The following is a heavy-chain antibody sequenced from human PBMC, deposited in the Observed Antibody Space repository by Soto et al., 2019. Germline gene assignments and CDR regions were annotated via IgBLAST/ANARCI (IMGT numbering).Heavy chain of an antibody. CDR2: IKRKIDGGTA. CDR3: TANLGY. V-gene: IGHV3-15*01. CDR1: GFTFINAW. J-gene: IGHJ4*02. Sequence: GGSLRLSWAASGFTFINAWMSWVRQAAGKGLEWVGYIKRKIDGGTADYAAPVKGRFSISRDDSKNTLYLQMNSLKTEDTAVYYCTANLGYWGQGTLVTVSS.